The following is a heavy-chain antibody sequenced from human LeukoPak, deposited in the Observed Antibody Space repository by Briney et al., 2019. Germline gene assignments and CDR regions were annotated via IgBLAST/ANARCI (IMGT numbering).Heavy chain of an antibody. J-gene: IGHJ6*03. CDR3: ARAPLGSIGGYYYYYMDV. V-gene: IGHV1-18*01. D-gene: IGHD3-10*01. CDR2: ISAYNGNT. CDR1: GYTFTSYG. Sequence: VASVKVSCKASGYTFTSYGISWVRQAPGQGLEWMGWISAYNGNTNYAQKLQGRVTMTTDTSTSTAYMELRSLRSDDTAVYYCARAPLGSIGGYYYYYMDVWGKGTTVTVSS.